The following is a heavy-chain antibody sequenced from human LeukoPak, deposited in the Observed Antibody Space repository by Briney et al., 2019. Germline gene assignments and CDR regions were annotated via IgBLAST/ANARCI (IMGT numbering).Heavy chain of an antibody. D-gene: IGHD3-10*01. V-gene: IGHV3-21*01. CDR3: ALLYGSGSYYRMGFDY. CDR1: GFTFSSYS. J-gene: IGHJ4*02. CDR2: ISSSSSYI. Sequence: PGGSLRLPCTVSGFTFSSYSMNWVRHAPGEGLEWVSSISSSSSYISYADSVKGRFTISRDNAKNSLYMQMNSLRAEDTAVYYCALLYGSGSYYRMGFDYWGQGTLGTVSS.